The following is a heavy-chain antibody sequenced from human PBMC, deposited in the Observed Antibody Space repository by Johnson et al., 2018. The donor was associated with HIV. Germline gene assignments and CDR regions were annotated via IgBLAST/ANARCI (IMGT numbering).Heavy chain of an antibody. J-gene: IGHJ3*02. D-gene: IGHD3-10*01. CDR3: ATEGYGSGTYGAFDI. V-gene: IGHV3-23*04. CDR2: ISGSGGST. Sequence: MQLVESGGGLVQPGGSLRLSCVASGFTFSSYWMSWVRQAPGKGLEWVSAISGSGGSTYYADSVKGGFPISRDNSKNTMYLQMNSLRAEETAVYYCATEGYGSGTYGAFDIWGQGTKVTVSS. CDR1: GFTFSSYW.